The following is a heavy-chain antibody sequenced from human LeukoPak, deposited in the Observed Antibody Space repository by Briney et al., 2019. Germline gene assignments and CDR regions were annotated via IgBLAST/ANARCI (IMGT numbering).Heavy chain of an antibody. CDR3: ARGIWVAF. D-gene: IGHD2-15*01. J-gene: IGHJ4*02. CDR2: IKQDGSEK. CDR1: GFTFTSYW. Sequence: GGSLRLSCAASGFTFTSYWMGWVRQAPGKGLERVANIKQDGSEKYYVDSVKGRFTISRDNAKNSVDLQMNSLRVEDTAVYYCARGIWVAFRGQGALVTVSS. V-gene: IGHV3-7*01.